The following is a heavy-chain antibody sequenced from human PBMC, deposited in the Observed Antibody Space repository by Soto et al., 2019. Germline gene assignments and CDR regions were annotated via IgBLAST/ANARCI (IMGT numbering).Heavy chain of an antibody. CDR1: GYSFTTYG. Sequence: QVQLVQSGAEVKKPGASVRVSCTASGYSFTTYGVTWVRQAPGQGLEWMGWISTYNRDTRVAQQHQGRVTLPTDTSKNAAHMELRSLRSDDTAIYYCARTEGRSTRGDYWGQGTLVTVSS. V-gene: IGHV1-18*01. D-gene: IGHD2-8*01. J-gene: IGHJ4*02. CDR2: ISTYNRDT. CDR3: ARTEGRSTRGDY.